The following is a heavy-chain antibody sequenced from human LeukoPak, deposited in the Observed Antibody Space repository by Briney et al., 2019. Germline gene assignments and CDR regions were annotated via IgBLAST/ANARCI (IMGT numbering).Heavy chain of an antibody. V-gene: IGHV3-21*01. CDR2: ISSSSSYI. Sequence: GGSLRLSCAASGFTFSSYSMNWVRQAPGKGLEWVSSISSSSSYIYYADSVKGRFTISRDNAKNSLYLQMNSLRAEDTAVYYCARDMDTAMHDAFDIWDQGTMVTVSS. CDR1: GFTFSSYS. J-gene: IGHJ3*02. CDR3: ARDMDTAMHDAFDI. D-gene: IGHD5-18*01.